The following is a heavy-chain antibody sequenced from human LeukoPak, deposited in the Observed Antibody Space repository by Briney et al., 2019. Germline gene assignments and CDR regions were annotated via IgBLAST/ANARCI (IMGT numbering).Heavy chain of an antibody. CDR3: ARGGSLSAYDS. CDR1: GFTLTNFA. Sequence: GGSLRLSCATSGFTLTNFAMHWVRQAPGRGLEYVSAMSSDGGTTYYANSVKGRFTMSRDKSKNAVYLQMGSLRPDDMAVYYCARGGSLSAYDSWGQGTLVTVSS. J-gene: IGHJ5*01. CDR2: MSSDGGTT. V-gene: IGHV3-64*01. D-gene: IGHD2/OR15-2a*01.